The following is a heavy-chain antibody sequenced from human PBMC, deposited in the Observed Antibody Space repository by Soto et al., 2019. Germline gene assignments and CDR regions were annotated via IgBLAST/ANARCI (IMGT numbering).Heavy chain of an antibody. CDR2: IYYSGST. J-gene: IGHJ5*02. CDR1: GGSISSSSYY. D-gene: IGHD3-3*01. CDR3: ASGAITIFGVVIYYNWFDP. V-gene: IGHV4-39*01. Sequence: SETLSLTCTVSGGSISSSSYYWGWIRQPPGKGLEWIGSIYYSGSTYYNPSLKSRVTISVDTSKNQFSLKLSSVTAADTAVYYCASGAITIFGVVIYYNWFDPWGQGTLVTVSS.